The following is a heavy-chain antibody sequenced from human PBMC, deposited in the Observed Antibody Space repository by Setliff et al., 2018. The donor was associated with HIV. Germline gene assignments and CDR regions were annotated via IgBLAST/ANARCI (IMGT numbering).Heavy chain of an antibody. D-gene: IGHD6-19*01. CDR2: MYSAGNI. CDR3: ARVGSSGWYGEKGFDY. J-gene: IGHJ4*02. V-gene: IGHV3-66*01. CDR1: GFTFSSYA. Sequence: GGSLRLSCAASGFTFSSYAMSWVRQAPGKGLEWVSIMYSAGNIYYADSVKGRFTISRDNSKNTLYLQMNSLRAEDRAVYYCARVGSSGWYGEKGFDYWGQGTLVTVSS.